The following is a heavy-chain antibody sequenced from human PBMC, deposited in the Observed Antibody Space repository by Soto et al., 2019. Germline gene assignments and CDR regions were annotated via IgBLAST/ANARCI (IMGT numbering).Heavy chain of an antibody. CDR1: GFTFSSYA. J-gene: IGHJ6*02. CDR3: ASFYGWDYYCGMDV. D-gene: IGHD3-10*01. CDR2: TSYDETNK. V-gene: IGHV3-30-3*01. Sequence: QVQLVESGGGVVQPGTSLRLSCAASGFTFSSYAMHWVRQAPGKGLEWVSVTSYDETNKNYADSVKGRFTISRDNSKNTLYLQMISLRPEDTAVYYCASFYGWDYYCGMDVWGQGTTVTVSS.